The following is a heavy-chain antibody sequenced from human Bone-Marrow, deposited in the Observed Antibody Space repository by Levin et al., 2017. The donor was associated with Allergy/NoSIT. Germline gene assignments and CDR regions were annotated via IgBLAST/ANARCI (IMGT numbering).Heavy chain of an antibody. CDR2: INPSGGST. V-gene: IGHV1-46*03. CDR3: ASPSHSSDAFDI. Sequence: PGGSLRLSCKASGYTFTSYYMHWVRQAPGQGLEWMGIINPSGGSTSYAQKFQGRVTMTRDTSTSTVYMELSSLRSEDTAVYYCASPSHSSDAFDIWGQGTMVTVSS. J-gene: IGHJ3*02. CDR1: GYTFTSYY. D-gene: IGHD6-13*01.